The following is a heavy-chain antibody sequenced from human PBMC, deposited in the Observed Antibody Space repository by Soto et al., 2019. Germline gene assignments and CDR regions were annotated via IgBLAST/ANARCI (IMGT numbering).Heavy chain of an antibody. CDR1: GFTFSIYA. V-gene: IGHV3-23*01. D-gene: IGHD6-25*01. CDR2: ISGSGDSA. J-gene: IGHJ4*02. CDR3: AKERSDHRITAAALDY. Sequence: GGSLRLSCAASGFTFSIYAMSWVRQAPGKGLEWVSSISGSGDSAYYADSVKGRFTISRDNSKNTLYLQINSLRAEDTAVYYCAKERSDHRITAAALDYWGQGA.